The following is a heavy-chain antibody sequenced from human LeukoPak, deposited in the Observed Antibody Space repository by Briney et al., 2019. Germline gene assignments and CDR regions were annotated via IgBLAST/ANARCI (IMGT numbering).Heavy chain of an antibody. CDR1: GFTFSSYA. V-gene: IGHV3-23*01. CDR2: ISGSGGST. J-gene: IGHJ3*02. D-gene: IGHD3-10*01. Sequence: QPGGSLRLSCAASGFTFSSYAMSWVRQAPGEGLEWVSGISGSGGSTYYADSVKGRFTISRDNSKNTLYMQMNSLRAEDTAVYYCAKDQSRLWFGELRGAFDIWGQGTMVTVSS. CDR3: AKDQSRLWFGELRGAFDI.